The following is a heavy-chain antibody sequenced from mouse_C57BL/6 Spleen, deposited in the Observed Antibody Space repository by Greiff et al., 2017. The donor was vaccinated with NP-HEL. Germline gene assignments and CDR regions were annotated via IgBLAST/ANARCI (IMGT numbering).Heavy chain of an antibody. CDR1: GYTFTSYW. CDR2: IHPNSGST. CDR3: AREKITTAVLDY. D-gene: IGHD1-2*01. Sequence: QVQLKQPGAELVKPGASVKLSCKASGYTFTSYWMHWVKQRPGQGLEWIGMIHPNSGSTNYNEKFKSKATLTVDKSSSTAYMQLSSLTSEDSAVYYCAREKITTAVLDYWGQGTTLTVSS. J-gene: IGHJ2*01. V-gene: IGHV1-64*01.